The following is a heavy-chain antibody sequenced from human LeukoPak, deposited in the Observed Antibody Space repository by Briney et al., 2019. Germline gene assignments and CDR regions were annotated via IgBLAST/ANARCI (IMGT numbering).Heavy chain of an antibody. CDR1: GFTFSDYY. Sequence: GGSLRLSCAASGFTFSDYYMSWIRQAPGKGLEWVSYISSSGSTIYYADSVKGRFTISRDNAKNSLYLQMNSLRAEDTAVYYCARDRFAMTGTAWHYYMDVWGKGTTVTVSS. D-gene: IGHD1-20*01. CDR3: ARDRFAMTGTAWHYYMDV. J-gene: IGHJ6*03. V-gene: IGHV3-11*01. CDR2: ISSSGSTI.